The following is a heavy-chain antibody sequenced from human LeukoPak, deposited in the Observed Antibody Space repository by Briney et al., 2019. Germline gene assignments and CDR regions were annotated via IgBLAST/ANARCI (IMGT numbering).Heavy chain of an antibody. CDR3: ARSPHYGSGSYYNFDP. V-gene: IGHV4-59*01. D-gene: IGHD3-10*01. CDR1: GGSISSYY. Sequence: SETLSLTCTVSGGSISSYYWSWIRQPPGKGLEWIGYIYYSGSTNYNPSLKSRVTIPVDTSKNQFSLKRGPVTGVETAVYYWARSPHYGSGSYYNFDPWGQGTLVTVSS. CDR2: IYYSGST. J-gene: IGHJ5*02.